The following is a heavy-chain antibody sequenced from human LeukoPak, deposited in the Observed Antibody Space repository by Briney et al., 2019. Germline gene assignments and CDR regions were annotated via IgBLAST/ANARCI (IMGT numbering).Heavy chain of an antibody. CDR2: INQDGSEK. D-gene: IGHD7-27*01. Sequence: GGPLRLSCAASGFTFSTYWMSWVRQAPGKGLGWVANINQDGSEKYSVDSVTGRFTISRDNAKNSLYLQMNSLGAEDTAVYYCARDKLTGDSHFDSWGQGSLVTVSS. V-gene: IGHV3-7*01. J-gene: IGHJ4*02. CDR1: GFTFSTYW. CDR3: ARDKLTGDSHFDS.